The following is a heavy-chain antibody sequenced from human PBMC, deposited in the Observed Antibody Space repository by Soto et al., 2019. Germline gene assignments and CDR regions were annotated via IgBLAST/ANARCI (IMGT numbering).Heavy chain of an antibody. CDR1: GGTSSNFI. J-gene: IGHJ5*02. CDR2: ILPMFGAV. CDR3: ATQRTALSPFDP. Sequence: QVQLVQSGTEVKKSGSSVKVSCKASGGTSSNFIITWVRQVPGQGLEWLGGILPMFGAVKYSQKLHGRLTITADRSSSAAYLELSGLRSDDTAMYYCATQRTALSPFDPWGQGTLVTVSS. D-gene: IGHD1-1*01. V-gene: IGHV1-69*06.